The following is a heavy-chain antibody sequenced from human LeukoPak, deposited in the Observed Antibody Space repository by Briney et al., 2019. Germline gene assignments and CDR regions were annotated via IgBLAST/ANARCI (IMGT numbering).Heavy chain of an antibody. V-gene: IGHV4-38-2*02. D-gene: IGHD3-16*01. CDR2: IYHSGST. CDR3: ARDPKGSYPGPYFDY. J-gene: IGHJ4*02. CDR1: GYSISIGNY. Sequence: SETLSLTCTVSGYSISIGNYWGWIRQPPGKGLDWIGSIYHSGSTYYNPSLKSRVTISVDTSKNQFSLKLNSMTAADTAVYYCARDPKGSYPGPYFDYWGQGTLVTVSS.